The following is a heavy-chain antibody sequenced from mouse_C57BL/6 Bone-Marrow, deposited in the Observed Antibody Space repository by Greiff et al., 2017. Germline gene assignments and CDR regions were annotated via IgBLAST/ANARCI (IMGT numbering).Heavy chain of an antibody. CDR1: GYTFTDYN. V-gene: IGHV1-18*01. Sequence: VQRVESGPELVKPGASVKIPCKASGYTFTDYNMDWVKQSHGKSLEWIGDINPNNGGTIYNQKFKGKATLTVDKSSSTAYMGLRSLTSEDTAVYYCARRYDYDDWYVDVWGTGTTVTVSS. CDR2: INPNNGGT. CDR3: ARRYDYDDWYVDV. D-gene: IGHD2-4*01. J-gene: IGHJ1*03.